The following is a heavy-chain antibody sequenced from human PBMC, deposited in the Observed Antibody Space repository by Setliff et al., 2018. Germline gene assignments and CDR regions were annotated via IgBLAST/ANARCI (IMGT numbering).Heavy chain of an antibody. CDR3: ARALASAGTVFFDY. D-gene: IGHD6-13*01. Sequence: GESLKISCKASGYSFTTSWIAWVRQKPGKGLEWMGIIYPGDSDTQYSPSFQGQVTISADRSISTAYLQWSSLKASDTAMYYCARALASAGTVFFDYWGQGTLVTVSS. J-gene: IGHJ4*02. V-gene: IGHV5-51*01. CDR1: GYSFTTSW. CDR2: IYPGDSDT.